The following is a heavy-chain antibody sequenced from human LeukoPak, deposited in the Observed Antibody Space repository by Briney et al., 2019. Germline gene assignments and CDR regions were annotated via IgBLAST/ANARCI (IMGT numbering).Heavy chain of an antibody. CDR3: TKDLTEFHYYYTDV. Sequence: GGSLRLSCEASGFTFNNYALAWVRQSPGKGLEWVSGITGSGGHTYYAHSVKGRFTISRDNSKNTLYLQMYSLRAEDTAVYYCTKDLTEFHYYYTDVWGKGTTVIVSS. J-gene: IGHJ6*03. CDR1: GFTFNNYA. D-gene: IGHD2-21*02. CDR2: ITGSGGHT. V-gene: IGHV3-23*01.